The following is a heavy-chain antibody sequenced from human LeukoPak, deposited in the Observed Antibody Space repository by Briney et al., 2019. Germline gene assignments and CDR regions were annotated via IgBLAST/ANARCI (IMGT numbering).Heavy chain of an antibody. V-gene: IGHV4-30-4*08. CDR3: ARGPYCSTTNCLFGYFDY. CDR1: GDSISSRDYY. Sequence: RTSETLSLTCSVSGDSISSRDYYWSWIRQPPGKGLEWIGYIYYSGSTSYNPSLKSRVTISVDTSKNQFSLRLSSVTAADTAVYYCARGPYCSTTNCLFGYFDYWGQGTLVTVSP. CDR2: IYYSGST. J-gene: IGHJ4*02. D-gene: IGHD2-2*01.